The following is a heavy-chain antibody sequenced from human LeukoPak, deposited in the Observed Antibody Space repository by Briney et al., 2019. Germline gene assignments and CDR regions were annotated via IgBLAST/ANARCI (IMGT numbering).Heavy chain of an antibody. D-gene: IGHD3-3*01. CDR1: GYTFTSYY. V-gene: IGHV1-46*01. Sequence: ASVKVSRKASGYTFTSYYMHWVRQAPGQGLEWMGIINPSGGSTSYAQKFQGRVTMTRDTSTSTVYMELSSLRSDDTAVYYCARERGATYYDFWSGYQNHDAFDIWGQGTMVTVSS. CDR2: INPSGGST. CDR3: ARERGATYYDFWSGYQNHDAFDI. J-gene: IGHJ3*02.